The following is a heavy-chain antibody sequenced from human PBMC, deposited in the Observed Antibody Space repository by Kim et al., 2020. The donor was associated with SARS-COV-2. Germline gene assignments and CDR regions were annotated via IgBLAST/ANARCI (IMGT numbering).Heavy chain of an antibody. CDR2: INHSGST. D-gene: IGHD3-9*01. Sequence: SETLSLTCAVYGGSFSGYYWSWIRQPPGKGLEWIGEINHSGSTNYNPSLKSRVTISVDTSKNQFSLKLSSVTAADTAVYYCARGVFGILTGYRFDYWGQRTLVTVSS. J-gene: IGHJ4*02. CDR1: GGSFSGYY. CDR3: ARGVFGILTGYRFDY. V-gene: IGHV4-34*01.